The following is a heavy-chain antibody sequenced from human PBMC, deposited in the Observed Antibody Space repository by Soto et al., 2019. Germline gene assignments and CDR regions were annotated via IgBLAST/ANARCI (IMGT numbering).Heavy chain of an antibody. J-gene: IGHJ6*02. Sequence: PGGSLRLSCAASGFTFSSYAMSWVRQVPGDGLEWVSAISGSGGSTYYADSVKGRFTISRDTYKDALYLQFDSLRVDDTAVYFCAKDEVQYYYDGMDVWGQGTTVTVSS. CDR2: ISGSGGST. CDR1: GFTFSSYA. V-gene: IGHV3-23*01. CDR3: AKDEVQYYYDGMDV.